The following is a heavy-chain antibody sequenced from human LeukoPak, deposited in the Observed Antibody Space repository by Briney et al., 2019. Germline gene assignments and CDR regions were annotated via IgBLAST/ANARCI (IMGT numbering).Heavy chain of an antibody. V-gene: IGHV3-30-3*01. Sequence: PGGSLRLSCAASGFTFSSYAMHWVRQAPGKGLEWVAVISYDGSNKYYADSVKGRFTISRDNSKNTLYLQMNSLRAEDTAVYHCARDSPAYCSGGSCFSGGMDVWGQGTTVTVSS. CDR1: GFTFSSYA. CDR2: ISYDGSNK. J-gene: IGHJ6*02. CDR3: ARDSPAYCSGGSCFSGGMDV. D-gene: IGHD2-15*01.